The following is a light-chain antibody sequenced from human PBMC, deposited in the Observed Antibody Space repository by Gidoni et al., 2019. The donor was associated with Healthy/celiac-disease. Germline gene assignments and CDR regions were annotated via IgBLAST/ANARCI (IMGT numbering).Light chain of an antibody. CDR2: KAS. CDR3: QQYNSYSFI. V-gene: IGKV1-5*03. J-gene: IGKJ3*01. Sequence: DIQMTQSPSTLSASVGDRVTITCRASHSISSWLAWYHQKPGKAPKLLIYKASSLESGVPSRCSGSGSGTEFTSTISSLQHDDFATYYCQQYNSYSFIFGPGTKVDIK. CDR1: HSISSW.